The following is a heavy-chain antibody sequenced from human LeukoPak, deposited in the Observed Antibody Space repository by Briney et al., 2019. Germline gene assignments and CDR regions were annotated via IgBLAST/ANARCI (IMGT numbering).Heavy chain of an antibody. J-gene: IGHJ4*02. CDR2: IYYSGST. Sequence: PSETLSLTCTVSGGSISSSSYYWGWIRQPPGKGLEWIGSIYYSGSTYYNPSLKSRVTISVDTSKNQFSLKLSSVTAADTAVYYCASDYYDSSGYLTWGYWGQGTLVTVPS. CDR3: ASDYYDSSGYLTWGY. D-gene: IGHD3-22*01. V-gene: IGHV4-39*07. CDR1: GGSISSSSYY.